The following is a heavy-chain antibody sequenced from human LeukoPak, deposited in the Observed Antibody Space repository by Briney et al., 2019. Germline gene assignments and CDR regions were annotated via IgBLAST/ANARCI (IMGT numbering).Heavy chain of an antibody. V-gene: IGHV3-23*01. D-gene: IGHD3-22*01. Sequence: GGSLRLSCAASGFTFTSYAMNWVRQAPGKGLGWVSAISGSGGSTYYADSVKGRFTISRDNSKNTLYLQMNTLRAEDTAVYYCATGIENYDGSGYYSYFNHWGQGTLVTVSS. CDR3: ATGIENYDGSGYYSYFNH. CDR2: ISGSGGST. CDR1: GFTFTSYA. J-gene: IGHJ1*01.